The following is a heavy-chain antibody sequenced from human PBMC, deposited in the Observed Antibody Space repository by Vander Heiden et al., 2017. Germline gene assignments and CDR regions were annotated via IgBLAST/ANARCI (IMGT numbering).Heavy chain of an antibody. CDR3: AGTLQNCGGDCYPTGYFDY. Sequence: EVQLVESGGGLIQPGGSLRLSCAASGFTVSNNHMGWVRQAPGKGLEWVSVIYSDGRTYYADSVKGRFTISRDNSKNTVYLQMNSLRAEDTAVYYCAGTLQNCGGDCYPTGYFDYWGQGTLVTVSS. D-gene: IGHD2-21*02. CDR1: GFTVSNNH. CDR2: IYSDGRT. V-gene: IGHV3-53*01. J-gene: IGHJ4*02.